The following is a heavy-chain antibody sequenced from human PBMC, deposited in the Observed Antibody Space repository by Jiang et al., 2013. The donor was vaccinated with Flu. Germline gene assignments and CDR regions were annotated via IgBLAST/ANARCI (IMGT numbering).Heavy chain of an antibody. Sequence: LLKPSETLSLTCAVYGGSFSGYYWSWIRQPPGKGLEWIGEINHSGSTNYNPSLKSRVTISVDTSKNQFSLKLSSVTAADTAVYYCARAVTIFGVVRGPAWLQHWGQGTLVTVSS. J-gene: IGHJ1*01. CDR3: ARAVTIFGVVRGPAWLQH. D-gene: IGHD3-3*01. V-gene: IGHV4-34*01. CDR2: INHSGST. CDR1: GGSFSGYY.